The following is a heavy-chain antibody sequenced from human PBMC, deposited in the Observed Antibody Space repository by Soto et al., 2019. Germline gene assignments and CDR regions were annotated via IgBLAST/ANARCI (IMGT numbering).Heavy chain of an antibody. J-gene: IGHJ4*02. CDR3: AADRPNDIYPVDY. Sequence: EVQLVESGGGLVEPGGSLRLSCAASGFTFTNAGMNWVRQAPGRGLEWVGLIKSKGDGGKIDYAAPVKGRFSISRDDSKNTLYLQMTSLKVEDTAVYYCAADRPNDIYPVDYWGQGTLGTVSS. D-gene: IGHD6-6*01. CDR2: IKSKGDGGKI. V-gene: IGHV3-15*07. CDR1: GFTFTNAG.